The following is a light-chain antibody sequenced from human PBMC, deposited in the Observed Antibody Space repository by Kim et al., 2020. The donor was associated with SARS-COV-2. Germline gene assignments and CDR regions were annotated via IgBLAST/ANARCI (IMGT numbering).Light chain of an antibody. CDR2: VGTGGIVG. CDR3: GADHGSGSNVLVV. Sequence: QSVLTQPPSASASLGASVTLTCTLSSGYSNYNVDWYQQRPGKGPRFVMRVGTGGIVGSRGDGIPDRFSVLGSGLNRYLTIKNIQEEDESDYHCGADHGSGSNVLVVFCGGTQLTVL. CDR1: SGYSNYN. V-gene: IGLV9-49*01. J-gene: IGLJ2*01.